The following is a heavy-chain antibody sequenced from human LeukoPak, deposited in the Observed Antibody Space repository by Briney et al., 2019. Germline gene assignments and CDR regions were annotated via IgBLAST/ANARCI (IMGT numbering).Heavy chain of an antibody. CDR3: ASLPGPHAFDI. V-gene: IGHV4-59*01. CDR2: IYYSEST. CDR1: GGSLSSYY. Sequence: PSETLPLTCTFSGGSLSSYYWSWMRQPPAKGWEGMGYIYYSESTNYNPSLKRRVTISVDTSKKQFSLKIGSVTASDTALYYCASLPGPHAFDIWGKGTMVTVS. J-gene: IGHJ3*02.